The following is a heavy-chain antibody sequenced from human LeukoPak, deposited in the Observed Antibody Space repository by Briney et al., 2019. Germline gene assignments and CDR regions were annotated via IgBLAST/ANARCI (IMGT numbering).Heavy chain of an antibody. V-gene: IGHV1-18*01. J-gene: IGHJ4*02. D-gene: IGHD3-3*01. CDR1: GGTFSSYA. CDR2: ISAYNGNT. Sequence: ASVKVSCKASGGTFSSYAISWVRQAPGQGLEWMGWISAYNGNTNYAQKLQGRVTMTTDTSTSTAYMELRSLRSDDTAVYYCARAYVDYDFWSGFDYWGQGTLVTVSS. CDR3: ARAYVDYDFWSGFDY.